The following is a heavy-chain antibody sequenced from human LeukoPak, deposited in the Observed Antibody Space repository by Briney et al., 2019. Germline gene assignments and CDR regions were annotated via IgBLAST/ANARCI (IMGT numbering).Heavy chain of an antibody. CDR3: ARIDGPTVFTYYMDL. CDR1: GFSFNRRG. Sequence: GGSLRLSCATSGFSFNRRGMNWVRQPPGKGLEWVSYISPRSETIFYAESVQGRFAVSRDDAKGSLYLQMHTLRVEDTAVYYCARIDGPTVFTYYMDLWGKGPRSPSP. D-gene: IGHD3-16*01. CDR2: ISPRSETI. V-gene: IGHV3-48*04. J-gene: IGHJ6*03.